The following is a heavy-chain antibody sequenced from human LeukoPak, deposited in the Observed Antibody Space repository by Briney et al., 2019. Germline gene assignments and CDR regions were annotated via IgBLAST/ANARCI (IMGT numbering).Heavy chain of an antibody. CDR1: GGSFSGYY. V-gene: IGHV4-34*01. J-gene: IGHJ3*02. D-gene: IGHD4-11*01. CDR2: INHSGST. CDR3: ASPLYTDAFDI. Sequence: SETLSPTCAVYGGSFSGYYWSWIRQPPGKGLEWIGEINHSGSTNYNPSLKSRVTISVDTSKNQFSLKLSSVTAADTAVYYCASPLYTDAFDIWGQGTMVTVSS.